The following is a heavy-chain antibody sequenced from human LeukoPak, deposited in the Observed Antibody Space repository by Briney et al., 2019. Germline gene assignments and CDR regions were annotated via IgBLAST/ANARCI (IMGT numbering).Heavy chain of an antibody. CDR2: TSIGGGST. J-gene: IGHJ5*01. D-gene: IGHD2-15*01. V-gene: IGHV3-23*01. CDR1: GFTFSSYA. CDR3: ARGTLEHCSGASCYPLDS. Sequence: PGGSLRLSCAASGFTFSSYAMNWVRQAPGKGLEWVSGTSIGGGSTYYADSVKGRFTISRDNSKNTLCLQMNSLRAEDTARYYCARGTLEHCSGASCYPLDSWGQGTLVTVSS.